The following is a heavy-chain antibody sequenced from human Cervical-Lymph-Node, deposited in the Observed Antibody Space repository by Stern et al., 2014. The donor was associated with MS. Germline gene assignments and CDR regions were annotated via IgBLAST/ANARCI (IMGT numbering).Heavy chain of an antibody. CDR2: ISSSSSYI. CDR1: GFTFSNSG. J-gene: IGHJ4*02. Sequence: VQLVESGGGLVKPGGSLRLSCAASGFTFSNSGMNWVRQAPGKGLEWVSSISSSSSYIYYADSVKGRFTISRDNAKSSLYLQMNSLRAEDTAVYYCAREITLGDWGQGTLVTVSS. V-gene: IGHV3-21*01. CDR3: AREITLGD.